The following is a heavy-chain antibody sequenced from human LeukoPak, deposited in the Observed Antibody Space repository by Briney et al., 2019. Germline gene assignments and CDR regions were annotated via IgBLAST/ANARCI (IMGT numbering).Heavy chain of an antibody. V-gene: IGHV4-39*01. CDR3: AKYCSGGSCYYY. CDR2: IYYSGST. Sequence: SETLSLTCTVSGGSISSSSYYWGWIRQPPGKGLEWIGSIYYSGSTYYNPSLKSRVTISVDTSKNQFSLKLSSVTAADTAVYYCAKYCSGGSCYYYWGQGTLVTVSS. D-gene: IGHD2-15*01. J-gene: IGHJ4*02. CDR1: GGSISSSSYY.